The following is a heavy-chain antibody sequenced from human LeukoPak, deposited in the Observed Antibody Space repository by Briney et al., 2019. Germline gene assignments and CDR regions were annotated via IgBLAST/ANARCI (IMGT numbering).Heavy chain of an antibody. D-gene: IGHD5-18*01. Sequence: SETLSLTCTVSGGSISSGSYYWSWIRQPAGKGLEWIGRIYTSGSTNYNPSLKSRVTISVDTSKNQFSLKLSSVTAADTAVYYCASTEGYSYGSLPDYWGQGTLVTVSS. J-gene: IGHJ4*02. CDR2: IYTSGST. V-gene: IGHV4-61*02. CDR3: ASTEGYSYGSLPDY. CDR1: GGSISSGSYY.